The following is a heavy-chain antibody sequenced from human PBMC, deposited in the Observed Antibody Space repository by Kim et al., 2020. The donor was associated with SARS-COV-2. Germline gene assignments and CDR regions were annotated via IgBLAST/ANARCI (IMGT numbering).Heavy chain of an antibody. CDR1: GDSISRSSNY. J-gene: IGHJ4*02. V-gene: IGHV4-39*01. CDR3: ARLVSENSAVEY. CDR2: INYSGNT. Sequence: SETLSLTCTVSGDSISRSSNYWGWIGQPPGKGLEWIGSINYSGNTYYNPSLKSRVTISVDTSKNQFSLKMRSVTAADTAVYYCARLVSENSAVEYWGQGT.